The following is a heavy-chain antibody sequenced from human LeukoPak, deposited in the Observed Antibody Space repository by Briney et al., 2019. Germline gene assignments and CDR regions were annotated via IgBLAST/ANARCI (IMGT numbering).Heavy chain of an antibody. CDR3: ARENSGWNDY. Sequence: SETLSLTCTVSGGSIGSYYWSWIRQPPGKGLEWIGYIYYSGSTNYNPSLKSRVTISVDTSKNQFSLKLSSVTAADTAVYYCARENSGWNDYWGQGTLVTVSS. V-gene: IGHV4-59*01. CDR2: IYYSGST. J-gene: IGHJ4*02. D-gene: IGHD6-19*01. CDR1: GGSIGSYY.